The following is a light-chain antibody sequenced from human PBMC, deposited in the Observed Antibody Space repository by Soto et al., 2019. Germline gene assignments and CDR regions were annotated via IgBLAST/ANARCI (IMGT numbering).Light chain of an antibody. CDR2: EVS. CDR1: QSLLHSTGKTY. Sequence: DIVKTQSPLFLSVTPGEPASISCKSSQSLLHSTGKTYLHWYLQRPGQSPQLLIYEVSNRFSGVPDRISGSGSGTDFTLTISQVEAEDAGVYYCMQGGTSGQGTKLEIK. J-gene: IGKJ2*01. V-gene: IGKV2-29*03. CDR3: MQGGT.